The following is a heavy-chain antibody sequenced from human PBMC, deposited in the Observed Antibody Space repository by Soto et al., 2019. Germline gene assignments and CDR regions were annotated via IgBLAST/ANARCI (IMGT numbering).Heavy chain of an antibody. CDR2: ISHDGSGE. J-gene: IGHJ4*02. D-gene: IGHD3-22*01. CDR1: GFIFSGYG. CDR3: ARPYDRVNYYFVPAFDS. Sequence: PGRSLRLSCAASGFIFSGYGMHWVRQAPGKGLEWVAVISHDGSGEYYGDSVKGRFTISRDNSKNTLFLQVDSLRPEETDVYYCARPYDRVNYYFVPAFDSWGQGTLVTVSS. V-gene: IGHV3-30*03.